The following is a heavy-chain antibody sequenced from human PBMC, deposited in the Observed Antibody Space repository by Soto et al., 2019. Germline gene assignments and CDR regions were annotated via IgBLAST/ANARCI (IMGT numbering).Heavy chain of an antibody. V-gene: IGHV4-31*03. CDR1: GGSISSGGYY. J-gene: IGHJ4*02. Sequence: QVQLQESGPGLVQPSQTLSLTCTVSGGSISSGGYYWSWIRQHPGKGLEWIGYIYYSGSTYYNPSLKSRVTISVDTSKNQFSLKLSSVTAADTAVYYCARDSEMATRRFDYWGQGTLVTVSS. CDR2: IYYSGST. CDR3: ARDSEMATRRFDY. D-gene: IGHD5-12*01.